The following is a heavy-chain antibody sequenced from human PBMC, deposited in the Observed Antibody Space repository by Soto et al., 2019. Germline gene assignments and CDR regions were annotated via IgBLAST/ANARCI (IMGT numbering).Heavy chain of an antibody. CDR2: ISWNGGNI. Sequence: EVQLVESGGGLVQPGRSLRLSCAASGFTFDDYAMHWVRQAPGKGLEWVSGISWNGGNIGYADSVKGRSTISRDNAKNSLFLQMNSLRADDTALYFCAKDIYSSSSGQDYWGQGTPVTVSS. V-gene: IGHV3-9*01. J-gene: IGHJ4*02. D-gene: IGHD6-6*01. CDR1: GFTFDDYA. CDR3: AKDIYSSSSGQDY.